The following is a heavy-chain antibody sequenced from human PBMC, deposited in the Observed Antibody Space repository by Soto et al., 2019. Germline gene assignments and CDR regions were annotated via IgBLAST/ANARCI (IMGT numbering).Heavy chain of an antibody. Sequence: LRLSFAASVFTFSSYSMNWVRQAPGKGLEWVSSISSSSSYIYYADSVKGRFTISRDNAKNSLYLQMNSLRAEDTAVYYCAREYSSPLYYYGMDVWGQGTTVTVSS. CDR1: VFTFSSYS. J-gene: IGHJ6*02. V-gene: IGHV3-21*01. D-gene: IGHD6-19*01. CDR2: ISSSSSYI. CDR3: AREYSSPLYYYGMDV.